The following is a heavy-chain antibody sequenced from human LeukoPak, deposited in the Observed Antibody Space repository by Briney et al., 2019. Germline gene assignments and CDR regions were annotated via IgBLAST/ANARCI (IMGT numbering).Heavy chain of an antibody. Sequence: GGSLRLSCAASGFAFSSYGMHWVRQAPGKGLEWVAVIWCDGSNKYYADSVKGRFTISRDNSKNTLYLQMNSLRAEDTAVYYCARGDHSSSWYKGIDPWGQGTLVTVSS. CDR1: GFAFSSYG. D-gene: IGHD6-13*01. J-gene: IGHJ5*02. V-gene: IGHV3-33*01. CDR3: ARGDHSSSWYKGIDP. CDR2: IWCDGSNK.